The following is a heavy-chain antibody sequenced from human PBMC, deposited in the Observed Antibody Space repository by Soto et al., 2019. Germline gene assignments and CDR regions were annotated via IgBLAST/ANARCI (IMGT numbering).Heavy chain of an antibody. J-gene: IGHJ6*02. CDR2: IYSGGST. Sequence: HPGGSLRLSCAASGFTVSSNYMSWVRQAPGKGLEWVSVIYSGGSTYYADSVKGRFTISRDNSKNTLYLQMNSLRAEDTAVYYCTAGARSGWYFDYYYGMDVWGQGTTVTVSS. CDR3: TAGARSGWYFDYYYGMDV. CDR1: GFTVSSNY. V-gene: IGHV3-53*01. D-gene: IGHD6-19*01.